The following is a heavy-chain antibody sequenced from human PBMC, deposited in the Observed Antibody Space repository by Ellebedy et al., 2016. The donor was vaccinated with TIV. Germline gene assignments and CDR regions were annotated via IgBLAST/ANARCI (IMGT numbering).Heavy chain of an antibody. D-gene: IGHD4-17*01. CDR3: APGGTTTVKKGFGY. Sequence: PGGSLRLSCAAYGFTLSSYAMSCVRQAPGKVLEWVSTISNTGSRASYADFVEGRFIIARDNSKSTLYLQMDSLRADDTAVYYCAPGGTTTVKKGFGYWGQGTLVTVSS. V-gene: IGHV3-23*01. CDR1: GFTLSSYA. CDR2: ISNTGSRA. J-gene: IGHJ4*02.